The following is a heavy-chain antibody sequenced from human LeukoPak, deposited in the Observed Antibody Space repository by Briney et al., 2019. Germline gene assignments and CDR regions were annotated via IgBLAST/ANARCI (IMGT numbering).Heavy chain of an antibody. D-gene: IGHD2-15*01. V-gene: IGHV3-23*01. J-gene: IGHJ4*02. CDR3: ARRDIVVVVSSSDY. Sequence: GESLRLSCAASGFTFSGYVMIWVRQAPGKGLEWVSGITASGDSTFYGDSVRGRFTMSRANSNSMAYLQMNSMGADDTAYYYCARRDIVVVVSSSDYWGQGTLVTVS. CDR1: GFTFSGYV. CDR2: ITASGDST.